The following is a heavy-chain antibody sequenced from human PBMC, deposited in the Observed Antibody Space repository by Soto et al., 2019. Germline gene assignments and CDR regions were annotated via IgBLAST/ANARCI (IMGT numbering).Heavy chain of an antibody. CDR2: IYYSGST. Sequence: SETRSLTCTVSGGSISSYYWSWIRQPPGKGLEWIGYIYYSGSTNYNPSLKSRVTISVDTSKNQFSLKVSSVTAADTAVYYCARLWPYYYYYGMDVWGQGTTVT. V-gene: IGHV4-59*08. CDR1: GGSISSYY. CDR3: ARLWPYYYYYGMDV. D-gene: IGHD2-21*01. J-gene: IGHJ6*02.